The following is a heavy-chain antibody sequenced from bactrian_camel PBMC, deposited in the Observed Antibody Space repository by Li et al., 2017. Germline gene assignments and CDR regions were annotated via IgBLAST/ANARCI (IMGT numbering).Heavy chain of an antibody. Sequence: HVQLVESGGGSVQAGGSLRLSCAFDAYTPANVRMAWFRQAPGKEREGVAIIDSNVRTRYPDSVKGRFSISKDNAKNTLYLQMNSLKPEDTAMYHCATGVRWGGGSWYCDSPGDFSYWGQG. CDR1: AYTPANVR. J-gene: IGHJ6*01. D-gene: IGHD6*01. CDR3: ATGVRWGGGSWYCDSPGDFSY. CDR2: IDSNVRT. V-gene: IGHV3S55*01.